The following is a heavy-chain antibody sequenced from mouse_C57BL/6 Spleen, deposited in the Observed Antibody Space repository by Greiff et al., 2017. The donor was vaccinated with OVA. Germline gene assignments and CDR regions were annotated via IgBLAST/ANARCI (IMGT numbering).Heavy chain of an antibody. CDR2: INYDGSST. J-gene: IGHJ3*01. CDR3: ARGSSFFAY. Sequence: EVQRVESEGGLVQPGSSMKLSCTASGFTFSDYYMAWVRQVPEKGLEWVANINYDGSSTYYLDSLKSRFIISRDNAKNILYLQMSSLKSEDTATYYCARGSSFFAYWGQGTLVTVSA. V-gene: IGHV5-16*01. D-gene: IGHD1-1*01. CDR1: GFTFSDYY.